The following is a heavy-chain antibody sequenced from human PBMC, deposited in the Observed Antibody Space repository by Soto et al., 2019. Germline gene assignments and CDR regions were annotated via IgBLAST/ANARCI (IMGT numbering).Heavy chain of an antibody. Sequence: PGGSLRLSCAASGFTFSSYAMHWVRQAPGKGLEWVAVISYDGSNKYYADSVKGRFTISRDNSKNTLYLQMNSLRAEDTAVYYCAREETWGYDLWSGYLTNYYYYGMDVWGQGTTVTVSS. D-gene: IGHD3-3*01. CDR3: AREETWGYDLWSGYLTNYYYYGMDV. V-gene: IGHV3-30-3*01. CDR1: GFTFSSYA. J-gene: IGHJ6*02. CDR2: ISYDGSNK.